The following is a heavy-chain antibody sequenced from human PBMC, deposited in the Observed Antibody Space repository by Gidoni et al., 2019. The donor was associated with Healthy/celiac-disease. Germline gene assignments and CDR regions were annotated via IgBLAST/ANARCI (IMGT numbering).Heavy chain of an antibody. Sequence: QVQLQESGPGLVKPSETLSLTCTVSGGSISSYYWSWIRQPPGKGLEWIGYIYYSGSTNYNPSLKLRVTISVDTSKNQFSLKLSSVTAADTAVYYCASIPTGNKRAAAGGYYYYGMDVWGQGTTVTVSS. CDR1: GGSISSYY. J-gene: IGHJ6*02. V-gene: IGHV4-59*01. CDR3: ASIPTGNKRAAAGGYYYYGMDV. D-gene: IGHD6-13*01. CDR2: IYYSGST.